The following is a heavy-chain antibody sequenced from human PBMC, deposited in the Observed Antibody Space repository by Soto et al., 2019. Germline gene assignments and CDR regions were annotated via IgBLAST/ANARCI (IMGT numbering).Heavy chain of an antibody. CDR3: ARGDATKIVVTTYYAMDV. Sequence: QVQLVQSGAEVKKPGSSVKVSCKASGGSLSNYGISWVRQAPGQGLELMGAIIPVFGTPNYAQKFQDRVTITADESTTTVDMEVRSLTSEDTAVYYCARGDATKIVVTTYYAMDVWGQGTTVTVSS. J-gene: IGHJ6*02. CDR1: GGSLSNYG. V-gene: IGHV1-69*12. CDR2: IIPVFGTP. D-gene: IGHD3-22*01.